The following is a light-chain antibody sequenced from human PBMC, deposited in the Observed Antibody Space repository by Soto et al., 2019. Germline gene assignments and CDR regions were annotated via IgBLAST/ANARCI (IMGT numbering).Light chain of an antibody. Sequence: QSVLTQPASVSGSPGQSITISCTGTSSDVGGYNYVSWYQQHPGKAPKLMIYDVSNRPSGVSNRFSGSKSGNTASLTISGLQAEDEADYYCSSYTSSSTLVFGGETQLTV. CDR2: DVS. J-gene: IGLJ2*01. V-gene: IGLV2-14*01. CDR1: SSDVGGYNY. CDR3: SSYTSSSTLV.